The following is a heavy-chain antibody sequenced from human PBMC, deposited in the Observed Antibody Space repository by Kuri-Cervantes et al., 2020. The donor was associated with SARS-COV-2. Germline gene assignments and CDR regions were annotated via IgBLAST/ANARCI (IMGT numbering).Heavy chain of an antibody. Sequence: ASVKVSCKASGYTFTNYDINWVRQATGQGLEWMGWISAYNGNTNYAQKLQGRVTMTTDTSTSTAYMELRSLRPDDTAVYYCARDYCSGGSCRDFDYWGQGTLVTVSS. CDR2: ISAYNGNT. J-gene: IGHJ4*02. CDR1: GYTFTNYD. D-gene: IGHD2-15*01. V-gene: IGHV1-18*04. CDR3: ARDYCSGGSCRDFDY.